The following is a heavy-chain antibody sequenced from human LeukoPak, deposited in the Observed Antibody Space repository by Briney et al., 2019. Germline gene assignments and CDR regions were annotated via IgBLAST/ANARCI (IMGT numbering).Heavy chain of an antibody. V-gene: IGHV1-69*13. CDR2: IIPIFGTA. J-gene: IGHJ4*02. CDR3: ASQYCSSTSCYVGGSYFDY. Sequence: SVKVSCKASGGTFSSYAISWVRQAPGQGLEWMGGIIPIFGTANYAQKFQGRVTITADESTSTAYMELSSLRSEDTAVYYCASQYCSSTSCYVGGSYFDYWGQGTLVTVSS. D-gene: IGHD2-2*01. CDR1: GGTFSSYA.